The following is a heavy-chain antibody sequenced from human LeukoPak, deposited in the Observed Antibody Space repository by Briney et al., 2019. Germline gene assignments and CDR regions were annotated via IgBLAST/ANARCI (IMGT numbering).Heavy chain of an antibody. V-gene: IGHV3-66*01. J-gene: IGHJ4*02. D-gene: IGHD6-6*01. CDR1: GFTVSSNH. Sequence: PGGSLRLSCAASGFTVSSNHMNWVRQAPGQGLEWVSIIYTGGTTHYADSLKGRFTISRDDSQNTLDLQMNSLRAEDTAVYYCARDSSSHYFDYWGQGTLVTVSS. CDR2: IYTGGTT. CDR3: ARDSSSHYFDY.